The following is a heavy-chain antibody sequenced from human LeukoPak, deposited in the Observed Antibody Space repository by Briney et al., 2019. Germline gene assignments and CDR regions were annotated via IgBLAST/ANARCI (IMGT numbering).Heavy chain of an antibody. J-gene: IGHJ4*02. CDR2: IIPVFDTA. D-gene: IGHD6-13*01. Sequence: SVKVSCKASGDTFSNYDVTWVRQAPGQGLEWMGRIIPVFDTAKYAQNFQGRVTMTTDESSSTAYMELYSLRSEDTAVYYCALSAEKQLVYFDFWGQGTLVTVSS. CDR1: GDTFSNYD. V-gene: IGHV1-69*05. CDR3: ALSAEKQLVYFDF.